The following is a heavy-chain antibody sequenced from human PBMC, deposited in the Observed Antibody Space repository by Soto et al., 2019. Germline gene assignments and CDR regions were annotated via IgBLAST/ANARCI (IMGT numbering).Heavy chain of an antibody. V-gene: IGHV3-49*04. CDR1: GFTFGDYA. Sequence: RSLRLSFTPSGFTFGDYAMSWVRPAPGKGLEWVGFIRSKAYGGTTEYAASVKGRFTISRDDSKSIAYLQMNSLKTEDTAVYYCTRDRLFGVVIIDYWGQGTLVTVSS. D-gene: IGHD3-3*01. J-gene: IGHJ4*02. CDR3: TRDRLFGVVIIDY. CDR2: IRSKAYGGTT.